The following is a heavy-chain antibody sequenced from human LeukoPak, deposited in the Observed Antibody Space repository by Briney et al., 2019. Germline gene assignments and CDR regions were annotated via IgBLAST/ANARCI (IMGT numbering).Heavy chain of an antibody. CDR2: INPSGGST. J-gene: IGHJ5*02. D-gene: IGHD3-10*01. Sequence: ASVKVSCKASGYTFTSYYMHWVRQAPGQGLEWMGIINPSGGSTSYAQKFQGRVTMTRDTSTSTAYMELGSLRSEDTAVYYCARDRPNYYGSGSYYRGSRNWFDPWGQGTLVTVSS. CDR1: GYTFTSYY. V-gene: IGHV1-46*01. CDR3: ARDRPNYYGSGSYYRGSRNWFDP.